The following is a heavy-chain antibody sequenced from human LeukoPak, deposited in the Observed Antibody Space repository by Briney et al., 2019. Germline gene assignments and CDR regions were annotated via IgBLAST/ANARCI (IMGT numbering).Heavy chain of an antibody. V-gene: IGHV3-30*18. CDR1: GFTFSSYG. CDR2: ISYDGSNK. Sequence: GGSLRLSCAASGFTFSSYGMHWVRQAPGKGLEWVAVISYDGSNKYYADSVKGRFTISRDNSKNTLYLQMNSLRAEDTAVYYCAKDGGLWVSAHWGDSWGRGTLVTVSS. D-gene: IGHD7-27*01. J-gene: IGHJ4*02. CDR3: AKDGGLWVSAHWGDS.